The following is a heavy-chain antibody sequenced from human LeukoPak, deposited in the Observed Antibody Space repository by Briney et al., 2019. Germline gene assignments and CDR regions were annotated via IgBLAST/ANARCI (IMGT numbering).Heavy chain of an antibody. Sequence: GGSLRLSCATSGFTFSSYSMNWVRQAPGKGLEWVSSISSSSSYIYYADSVKGRFTISRDNAKNSLYLQMNSLRAEDTAVYYCARVLDGAFDYWGQGTLVTVSS. V-gene: IGHV3-21*01. J-gene: IGHJ4*02. CDR2: ISSSSSYI. CDR1: GFTFSSYS. CDR3: ARVLDGAFDY. D-gene: IGHD3-16*01.